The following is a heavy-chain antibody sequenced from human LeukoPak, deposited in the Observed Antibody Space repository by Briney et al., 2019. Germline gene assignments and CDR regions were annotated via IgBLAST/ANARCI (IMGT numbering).Heavy chain of an antibody. CDR1: GVSISSSN. Sequence: ETLSLTCAVSGVSISSSNWWSGVRQPPGKGLKGFSTTSGSGDSTSYAASVKGRFTISRDNAKNSLYLQMNSLRAEDTTVYYCARDLARAGTTDPFVKWGQGTLVTVSS. CDR3: ARDLARAGTTDPFVK. D-gene: IGHD1-7*01. V-gene: IGHV3-21*01. CDR2: TSGSGDST. J-gene: IGHJ4*02.